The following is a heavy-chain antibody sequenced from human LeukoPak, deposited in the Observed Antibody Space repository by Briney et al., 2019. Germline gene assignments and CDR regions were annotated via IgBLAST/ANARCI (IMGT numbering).Heavy chain of an antibody. V-gene: IGHV1-3*01. J-gene: IGHJ4*02. Sequence: ASVKVSCKASGYTFTSYAMHWVRQAPGQRLEWMGWINAGNGNTKYSQKFQGRVTITRDTSASTAYMGLSSLRSEDTAVYYCASGGRVDYDILTGYYPPDYWGQGTLVTVSS. CDR2: INAGNGNT. D-gene: IGHD3-9*01. CDR1: GYTFTSYA. CDR3: ASGGRVDYDILTGYYPPDY.